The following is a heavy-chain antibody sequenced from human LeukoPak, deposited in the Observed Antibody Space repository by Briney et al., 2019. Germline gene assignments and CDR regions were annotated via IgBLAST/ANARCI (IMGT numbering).Heavy chain of an antibody. J-gene: IGHJ4*02. V-gene: IGHV4-59*13. Sequence: SETLSLTCTVSGGSISSYYWSWIRQPPGKGLEWIGYIYYSGSTNYNPSLKSRVTITVDTSKNQFSLKLSSVTHADTAVYYCAREGEMATIKWGQGTLVNVSS. CDR3: AREGEMATIK. CDR2: IYYSGST. D-gene: IGHD5-24*01. CDR1: GGSISSYY.